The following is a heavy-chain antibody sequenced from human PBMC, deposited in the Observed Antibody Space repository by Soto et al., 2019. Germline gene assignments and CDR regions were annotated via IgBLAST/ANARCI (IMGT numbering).Heavy chain of an antibody. V-gene: IGHV1-18*01. CDR3: ARGGRYSSGLDY. Sequence: QVQLVQSGAEVKKPGASVKVSCKASGYTCTSYGISWVRQAPGQGLEWMGWISAYNGNTNSAQRLQGRVSMTTDTSTSTASMELRSLTSDDTAVDYCARGGRYSSGLDYWGQGTLVTVSS. D-gene: IGHD6-19*01. CDR1: GYTCTSYG. CDR2: ISAYNGNT. J-gene: IGHJ4*02.